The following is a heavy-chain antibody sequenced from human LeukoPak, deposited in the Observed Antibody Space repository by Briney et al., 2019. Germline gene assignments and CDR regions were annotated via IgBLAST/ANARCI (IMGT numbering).Heavy chain of an antibody. CDR2: ISGSGGST. CDR3: AKALGYDDYGDYGPTFDY. Sequence: PGGSLRLSCAASGFTFSSYAMSWVRQAPGKGLEWVSAISGSGGSTYYADSVKGRFTISRDNSKNTLYLQMNSLRAEDTAVYYCAKALGYDDYGDYGPTFDYWGRGTLVTVSS. CDR1: GFTFSSYA. J-gene: IGHJ4*02. V-gene: IGHV3-23*01. D-gene: IGHD4-17*01.